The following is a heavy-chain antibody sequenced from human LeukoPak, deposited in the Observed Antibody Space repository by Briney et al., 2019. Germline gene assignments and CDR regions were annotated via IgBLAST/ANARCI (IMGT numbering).Heavy chain of an antibody. CDR1: GFTFSRYS. Sequence: GGSLRLSCAASGFTFSRYSMHWVRQAPGKGLVWVSRFDADGSTTRYADSVKGRFTISRDNAKNTLYLQMNSLRVEDTALYYCARVREGSSAWAYFDFWGQGTLVTVSS. J-gene: IGHJ4*02. CDR2: FDADGSTT. D-gene: IGHD6-25*01. V-gene: IGHV3-74*01. CDR3: ARVREGSSAWAYFDF.